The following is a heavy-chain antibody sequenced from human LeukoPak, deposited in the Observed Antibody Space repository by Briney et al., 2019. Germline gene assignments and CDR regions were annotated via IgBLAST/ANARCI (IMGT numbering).Heavy chain of an antibody. V-gene: IGHV1-69*13. CDR2: IIPIFGTA. J-gene: IGHJ5*02. CDR1: GGTFSSYA. CDR3: ARTYYGSGSYYDWFDP. Sequence: SVKVCCKASGGTFSSYAISWARQAPGQGLEWMGGIIPIFGTANYAQKFQGRVTITADESTSTAYMELSSLRSEDTAVYYCARTYYGSGSYYDWFDPWGQGTLVTVSS. D-gene: IGHD3-10*01.